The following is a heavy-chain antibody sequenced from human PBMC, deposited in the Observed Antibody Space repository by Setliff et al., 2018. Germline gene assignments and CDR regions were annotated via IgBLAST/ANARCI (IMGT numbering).Heavy chain of an antibody. CDR2: ITGSGIST. V-gene: IGHV3-23*01. J-gene: IGHJ4*02. CDR1: GGSFSGYY. CDR3: AKGGQWLPFPLDH. D-gene: IGHD6-19*01. Sequence: ETLSLTCAVYGGSFSGYYRSWIRQPPGKRLGWVSGITGSGISTYYADSVKGRFTISRDNSKNTLYLQMNSLRDDDTAVYYCAKGGQWLPFPLDHLGQGTLVTVSS.